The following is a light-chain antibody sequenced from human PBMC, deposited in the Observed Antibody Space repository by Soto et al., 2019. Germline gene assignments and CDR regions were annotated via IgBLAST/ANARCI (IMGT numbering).Light chain of an antibody. CDR3: QQYNNWPLT. CDR1: QNIGSS. Sequence: EIIMTQSPATLSVSPEERATLSCRASQNIGSSLAWYQQKPGQAPRLLISDASIRATGIPARFSGSGSGTEFTLTISSLQSEDFAVYYCQQYNNWPLTFGRGTTVEIK. CDR2: DAS. J-gene: IGKJ4*01. V-gene: IGKV3-15*01.